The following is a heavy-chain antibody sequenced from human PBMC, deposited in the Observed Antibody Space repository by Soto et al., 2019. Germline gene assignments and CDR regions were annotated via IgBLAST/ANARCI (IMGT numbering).Heavy chain of an antibody. CDR1: GGSISSSSYY. J-gene: IGHJ4*02. CDR3: ARHPDYGDYGHGTNFDY. Sequence: SETLSLTCTVSGGSISSSSYYWGWIRQPPGKGLEWIGSIYYSGSTYYNPSLKSRVTISVDTSKNQFSLKLSSVTAADTAVYYCARHPDYGDYGHGTNFDYWGQGTLVTVSS. V-gene: IGHV4-39*01. D-gene: IGHD4-17*01. CDR2: IYYSGST.